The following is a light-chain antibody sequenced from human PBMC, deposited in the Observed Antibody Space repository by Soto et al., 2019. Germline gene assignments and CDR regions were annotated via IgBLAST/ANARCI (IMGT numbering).Light chain of an antibody. V-gene: IGLV3-9*01. CDR2: RDS. J-gene: IGLJ3*02. CDR1: NIGSKN. CDR3: QVWDSSIRV. Sequence: SYELTQPLSVSVALGQTARITCGGNNIGSKNVHWYQQKPGQAPVLVIYRDSNRPSGIPERFSGSNSGNTATLTISRAQAGGEADYYCQVWDSSIRVFGGGTKLTVL.